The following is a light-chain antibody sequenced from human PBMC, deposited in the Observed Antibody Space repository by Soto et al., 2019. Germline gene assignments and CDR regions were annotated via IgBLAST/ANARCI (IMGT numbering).Light chain of an antibody. CDR2: DAS. CDR1: QDISNY. Sequence: DIQMTQSPSSLSASVGDRVTITCQASQDISNYLNWYQQKPGKAPKLLIYDASNLETGVPSRFSGSGSGTDFTFTISSLQPEDIATYYCQQYDNLQLTFGQGTRLEIK. CDR3: QQYDNLQLT. V-gene: IGKV1-33*01. J-gene: IGKJ5*01.